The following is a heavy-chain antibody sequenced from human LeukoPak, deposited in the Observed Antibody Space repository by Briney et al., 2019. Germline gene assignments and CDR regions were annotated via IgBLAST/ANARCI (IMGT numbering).Heavy chain of an antibody. CDR3: ARDIVVVPGAIGGAFDI. CDR1: GGSISSHY. D-gene: IGHD2-2*01. CDR2: IYNSGST. Sequence: SETLSLTCTVSGGSISSHYWSWIRQPPGKGLEWIGYIYNSGSTNYNPSLKTRVTISLDTTKNQFSLNLNSVTAADTAVYYCARDIVVVPGAIGGAFDIWGQGTMVTVSS. J-gene: IGHJ3*02. V-gene: IGHV4-59*11.